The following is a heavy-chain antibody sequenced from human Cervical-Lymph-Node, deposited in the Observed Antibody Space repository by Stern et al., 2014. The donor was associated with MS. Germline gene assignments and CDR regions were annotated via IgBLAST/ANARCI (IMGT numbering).Heavy chain of an antibody. V-gene: IGHV3-23*04. D-gene: IGHD3/OR15-3a*01. CDR1: GFTFSRFA. CDR3: AKCLRTIFGLLTIPSF. J-gene: IGHJ6*02. CDR2: LIGSGDIT. Sequence: EVQLVQSGGDLVQPGGSLRLACAASGFTFSRFAMTWVRQAPGKGLEWVSALIGSGDITSNADSVKGRFTISRDNSKNTLYLQMNSLRAEDTAVYYCAKCLRTIFGLLTIPSFWGQGTTVTVSS.